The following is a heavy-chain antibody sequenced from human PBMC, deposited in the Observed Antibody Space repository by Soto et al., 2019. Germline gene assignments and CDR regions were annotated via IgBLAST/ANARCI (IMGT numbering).Heavy chain of an antibody. CDR2: ISSSSSYI. CDR1: GFTFSSYS. CDR3: ARNFDYQLLPRQRSPYYMDV. D-gene: IGHD2-2*01. V-gene: IGHV3-21*01. J-gene: IGHJ6*03. Sequence: EMQLVESGGGLVKPGGSLRLSCAASGFTFSSYSMNWVRQAPGKGLEWVSSISSSSSYIYYADSVKGRFTISRDNAKNSLYLQMNSLRAEDTAVYYCARNFDYQLLPRQRSPYYMDVWGKGTTVTVSS.